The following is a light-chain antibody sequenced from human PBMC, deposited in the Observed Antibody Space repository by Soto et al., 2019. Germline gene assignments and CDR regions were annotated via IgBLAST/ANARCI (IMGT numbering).Light chain of an antibody. V-gene: IGLV2-23*01. CDR2: AGS. Sequence: QSVLAQPASVSGSPGQSITISCTGSSSDIGGFGLVSWYRHHPGEAPKLIIFAGSKRPSGVSSRFSGSKSGNTASLTISGLQAEDETGYYCCAYAGGDHLFVFGAGTKVTVL. CDR3: CAYAGGDHLFV. J-gene: IGLJ1*01. CDR1: SSDIGGFGL.